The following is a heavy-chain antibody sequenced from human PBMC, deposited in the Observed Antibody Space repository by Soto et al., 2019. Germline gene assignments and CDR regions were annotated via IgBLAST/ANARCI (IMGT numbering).Heavy chain of an antibody. J-gene: IGHJ6*02. Sequence: SETLSLTCAVYGGSFSGYYWSWIRQPPGKGLEWIGEINHSGSTNYNPSLKSRVTISVDTSKNQFSLKLSSVTAADTAVYYCARGRDYYGSGSYYSYYYYYGMDVWGQGTTVTVSS. CDR1: GGSFSGYY. CDR3: ARGRDYYGSGSYYSYYYYYGMDV. CDR2: INHSGST. V-gene: IGHV4-34*01. D-gene: IGHD3-10*01.